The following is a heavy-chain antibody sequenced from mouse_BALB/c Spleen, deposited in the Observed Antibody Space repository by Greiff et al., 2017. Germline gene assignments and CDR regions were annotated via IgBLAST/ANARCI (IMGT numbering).Heavy chain of an antibody. CDR3: ASYDFVAY. Sequence: EVKLMESGGGLVQPGGSRKLSCAASGFTFSSFGMHWVRQAPEKGLEWVAYISIGSSTFYYADTVKGRFNISRDNPKNTLFLQMTSLRSEDTAMYYCASYDFVAYWGQGTLVTVSA. J-gene: IGHJ3*01. V-gene: IGHV5-17*02. D-gene: IGHD2-4*01. CDR2: ISIGSSTF. CDR1: GFTFSSFG.